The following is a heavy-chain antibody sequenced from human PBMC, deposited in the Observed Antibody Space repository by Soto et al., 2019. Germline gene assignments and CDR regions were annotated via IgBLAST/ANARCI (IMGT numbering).Heavy chain of an antibody. Sequence: EVQLVESGGGSVQPVGSLRLSCAASGFTVSSNYMSWFRQAPGRGLEWVSSIYSIGSADYADSVKGRFTISRDNSKNTMYLQMNSLRAEDTAVYYCAAGDYASGSRDYWGQGTLVTVSS. CDR3: AAGDYASGSRDY. CDR2: IYSIGSA. V-gene: IGHV3-66*01. D-gene: IGHD3-10*01. J-gene: IGHJ4*02. CDR1: GFTVSSNY.